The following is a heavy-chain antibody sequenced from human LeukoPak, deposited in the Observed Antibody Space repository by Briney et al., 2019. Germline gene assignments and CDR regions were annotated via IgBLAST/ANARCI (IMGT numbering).Heavy chain of an antibody. CDR2: INPNSGGT. CDR3: ARGPYGSGSHYNPNFPS. D-gene: IGHD3-10*01. Sequence: ASVKVSCKASGYTFTGYYMHWVRQAPGQGLEWMGWINPNSGGTNYAQKFQGRVTMTRDTSISTAYMELSRLRSDDTAVYYCARGPYGSGSHYNPNFPSWGQGTLVTVSS. V-gene: IGHV1-2*02. CDR1: GYTFTGYY. J-gene: IGHJ5*02.